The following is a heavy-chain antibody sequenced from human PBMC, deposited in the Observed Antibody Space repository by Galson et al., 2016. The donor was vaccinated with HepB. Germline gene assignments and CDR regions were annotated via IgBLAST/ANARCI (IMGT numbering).Heavy chain of an antibody. CDR1: GFTVSSNY. CDR2: IYSGGST. V-gene: IGHV3-53*01. D-gene: IGHD2-15*01. J-gene: IGHJ4*02. Sequence: SLRLSCAASGFTVSSNYMSWVRQAPGKGLEWVSVIYSGGSTNYADSVKGRFTISRDNSRNTLYLQMNSLRGEDTAVYYCAADYCSYDSCNPFDYWGQGTLVTVSS. CDR3: AADYCSYDSCNPFDY.